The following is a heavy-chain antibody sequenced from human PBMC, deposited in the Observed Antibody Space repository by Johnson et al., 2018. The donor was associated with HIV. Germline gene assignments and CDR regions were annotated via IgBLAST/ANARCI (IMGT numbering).Heavy chain of an antibody. D-gene: IGHD2-15*01. CDR2: ISWNSGSI. V-gene: IGHV3-9*03. CDR1: GFTFDDYA. CDR3: ARALGYCSGGSCPLDAFDI. J-gene: IGHJ3*02. Sequence: VQLVESGGGLVQPGRSLSLSCAASGFTFDDYAMHWVRQAPGKGLEWVSGISWNSGSIGYADSVKGRFTISRDNAKNSLYLQMGSLRAEDMAVYYCARALGYCSGGSCPLDAFDIWGQGTMVTVSS.